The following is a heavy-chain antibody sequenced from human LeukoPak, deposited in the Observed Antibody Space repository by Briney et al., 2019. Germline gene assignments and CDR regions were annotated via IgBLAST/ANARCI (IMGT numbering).Heavy chain of an antibody. Sequence: GRSLRLSCAASGFTFSSYGMHWVRQAPGKGLEWVAVISYDGSNKYYADSVKGRFTISRDNSKNTLYLQMNSLRAEDTAVYYCAKDLRYSSGWNHYYYYGMDVWGQGTTVTVSS. D-gene: IGHD6-19*01. V-gene: IGHV3-30*18. J-gene: IGHJ6*02. CDR3: AKDLRYSSGWNHYYYYGMDV. CDR2: ISYDGSNK. CDR1: GFTFSSYG.